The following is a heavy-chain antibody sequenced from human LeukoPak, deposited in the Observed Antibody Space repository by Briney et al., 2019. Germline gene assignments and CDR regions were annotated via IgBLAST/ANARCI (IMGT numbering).Heavy chain of an antibody. Sequence: ISYDGSGQYYADSVKGRFTISRDNSKNTLYLQMNSLRAEDTAVYYCARARGGGIAAASFDYWGQGTLVTVSS. CDR3: ARARGGGIAAASFDY. D-gene: IGHD6-13*01. CDR2: ISYDGSGQ. J-gene: IGHJ4*02. V-gene: IGHV3-30*01.